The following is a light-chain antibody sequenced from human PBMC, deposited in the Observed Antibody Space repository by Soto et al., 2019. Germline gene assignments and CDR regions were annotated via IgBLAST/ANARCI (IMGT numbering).Light chain of an antibody. CDR3: QQYGRSPPLYT. CDR2: GAS. J-gene: IGKJ2*01. CDR1: QSIRSNY. Sequence: EIVLTQSPGTLSLSPGERATLSCRASQSIRSNYLAWYQQKPGQAPRLLISGASSRATGIPERFSGSGSGTDFTLTISRLETEDFAVYYCQQYGRSPPLYTFGQGTKLEIK. V-gene: IGKV3-20*01.